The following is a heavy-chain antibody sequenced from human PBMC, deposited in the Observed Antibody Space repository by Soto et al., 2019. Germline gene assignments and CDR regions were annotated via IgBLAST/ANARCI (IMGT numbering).Heavy chain of an antibody. CDR1: GDAFSFYT. CDR3: ATSYGSGYRAFDY. CDR2: INPILTMS. V-gene: IGHV1-69*02. Sequence: QVQLVQSGAEVKKPGSSVRVSCKASGDAFSFYTINWVRQAPGLGLEWMGRINPILTMSNYAQKFQGRVTFTADKSTSTAYMVLSSLRSEDTAMHFCATSYGSGYRAFDYWGQGALVTVSS. J-gene: IGHJ4*02. D-gene: IGHD3-10*01.